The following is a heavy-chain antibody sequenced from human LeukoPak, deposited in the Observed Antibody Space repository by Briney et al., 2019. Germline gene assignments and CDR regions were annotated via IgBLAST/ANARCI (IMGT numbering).Heavy chain of an antibody. CDR3: AKADGSYKTLIDY. Sequence: GGSLRLSCAASGFTFSICAMKWVRQAPGKGLEWVSGISGSGSSTYYADSVKGRFTISRDSSKNTVYLQMNSLRAEDTAKYYCAKADGSYKTLIDYWGQGTLVTVSS. J-gene: IGHJ4*02. D-gene: IGHD3-10*01. CDR1: GFTFSICA. V-gene: IGHV3-23*01. CDR2: ISGSGSST.